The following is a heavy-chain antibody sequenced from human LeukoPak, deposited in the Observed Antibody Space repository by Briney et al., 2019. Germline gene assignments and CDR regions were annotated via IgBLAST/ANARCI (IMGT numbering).Heavy chain of an antibody. Sequence: SETLSLTCSVSGYSISNAYYWAWIRQPPGKGLEWIGSLYHSGSTYYNPSLKSRVTTSVDTSKNRSSLKLTSVTAADTAVYYCARELHSGSYYFDYWGQGTLVTVSS. CDR3: ARELHSGSYYFDY. CDR2: LYHSGST. J-gene: IGHJ4*02. CDR1: GYSISNAYY. V-gene: IGHV4-38-2*02. D-gene: IGHD1-26*01.